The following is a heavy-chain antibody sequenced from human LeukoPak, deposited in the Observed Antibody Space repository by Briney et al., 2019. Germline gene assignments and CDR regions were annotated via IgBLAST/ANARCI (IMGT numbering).Heavy chain of an antibody. CDR3: ALSMLAYCGGDCYVFDY. V-gene: IGHV1-2*02. CDR2: INPNSGGT. J-gene: IGHJ4*02. CDR1: GYTFTGYY. Sequence: EASVKVSCKASGYTFTGYYMHWVRQAPGQGLEWMGWINPNSGGTNYAQKFQGRVTMTRDTSISTAYMELSRLRSDDTAVYYCALSMLAYCGGDCYVFDYWGQGTLVTVSS. D-gene: IGHD2-21*02.